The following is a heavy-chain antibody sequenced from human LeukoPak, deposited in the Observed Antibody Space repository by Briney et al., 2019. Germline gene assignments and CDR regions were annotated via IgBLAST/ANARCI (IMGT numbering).Heavy chain of an antibody. D-gene: IGHD3-3*01. V-gene: IGHV3-48*03. J-gene: IGHJ4*02. CDR3: ARERVGSADFWSGYYTGAFDY. CDR2: ISSSGSTI. CDR1: GFTFSSYE. Sequence: GGSLRLSCAASGFTFSSYEMNWVRQAPGKGLEWVSYISSSGSTIYYADSVKGRFTISRDNAKNSLYLQMNTLGAEDTAVYYCARERVGSADFWSGYYTGAFDYWGQGTLVTVSS.